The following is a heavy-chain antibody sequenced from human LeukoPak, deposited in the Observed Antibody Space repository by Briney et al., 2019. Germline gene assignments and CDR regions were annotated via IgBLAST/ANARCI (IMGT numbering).Heavy chain of an antibody. Sequence: GGSLRLSCAASGFTFSSYAMSWVRQAPGKGLEWVSSITTSGGSTSYADSVKGRFTISRDNSKNTLYLQMNSLRAEDTALYYCVCYDNAAEYFHYWARAPWSPSLQ. J-gene: IGHJ1*01. CDR2: ITTSGGST. V-gene: IGHV3-23*01. CDR3: VCYDNAAEYFHY. D-gene: IGHD3-22*01. CDR1: GFTFSSYA.